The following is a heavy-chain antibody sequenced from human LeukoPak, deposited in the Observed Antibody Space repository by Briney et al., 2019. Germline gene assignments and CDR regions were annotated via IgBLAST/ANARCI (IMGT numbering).Heavy chain of an antibody. Sequence: PGGSLRLSCAASGFTFSSYAMSWVRQAPGKGLEWVGFIRSKAYGGTTEYAASVKGRFTISRDDSKSIAYLQMNSLKTEDTAVYYCTRGDLPWYSGSYYGSYWGQGTLVTVSS. CDR3: TRGDLPWYSGSYYGSY. V-gene: IGHV3-49*04. CDR1: GFTFSSYA. CDR2: IRSKAYGGTT. D-gene: IGHD1-26*01. J-gene: IGHJ4*02.